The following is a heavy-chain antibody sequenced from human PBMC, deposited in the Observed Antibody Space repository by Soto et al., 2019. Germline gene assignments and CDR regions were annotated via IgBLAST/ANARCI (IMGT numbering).Heavy chain of an antibody. J-gene: IGHJ1*01. CDR3: AKVSPFPYDSSGYRSAAPGVAEYFQH. D-gene: IGHD3-22*01. Sequence: PGGSLRLSCAASGFTFSSYAMSWVRQAPGKGLEWVSAISGSGGSTYYADSVKGRFTISRDNSKNTLYLQMNSLRAEDTAVYYCAKVSPFPYDSSGYRSAAPGVAEYFQHWGQGTLVTVSS. V-gene: IGHV3-23*01. CDR1: GFTFSSYA. CDR2: ISGSGGST.